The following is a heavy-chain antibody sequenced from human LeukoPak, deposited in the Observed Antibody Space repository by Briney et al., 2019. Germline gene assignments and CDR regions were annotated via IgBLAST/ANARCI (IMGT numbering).Heavy chain of an antibody. J-gene: IGHJ3*02. CDR1: GYTFNSDG. CDR3: ARDLTPRNAFDI. D-gene: IGHD1-14*01. CDR2: ISAYNGNT. Sequence: ALVKVSCNASGYTFNSDGISWVRQAPGQGLEWMGWISAYNGNTNYAEKFQGRVTMTTDTPTNTAFMELRSLRFDDTAVYYCARDLTPRNAFDIWGQGTMVTVSS. V-gene: IGHV1-18*01.